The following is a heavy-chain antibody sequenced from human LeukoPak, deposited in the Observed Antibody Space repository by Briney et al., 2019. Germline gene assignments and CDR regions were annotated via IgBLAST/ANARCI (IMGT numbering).Heavy chain of an antibody. D-gene: IGHD2-15*01. CDR1: GYTFTSYD. Sequence: RASVKVSCKASGYTFTSYDINWVRQAPGQGLEWMGWMNPNSGNTGYAQKFQGRVTITRNTSISTAYMELSSLRSEDTAVYYCARGLLVAGVVVAATEEYNWFDPWGQGTLVTVSS. CDR2: MNPNSGNT. V-gene: IGHV1-8*03. CDR3: ARGLLVAGVVVAATEEYNWFDP. J-gene: IGHJ5*02.